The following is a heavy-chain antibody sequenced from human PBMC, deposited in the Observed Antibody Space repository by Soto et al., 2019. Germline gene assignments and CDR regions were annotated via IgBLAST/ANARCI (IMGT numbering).Heavy chain of an antibody. V-gene: IGHV4-59*01. Sequence: SETLSLTCTVSGGSISSYYWSWIRQPPGKGLEWIGYIFYSGSTNYNPSLKSRVTISVDTSKNHFSLDLSSVTAADTAVYYCARRYGYSFDYWGQGTLVTVS. J-gene: IGHJ4*02. CDR1: GGSISSYY. D-gene: IGHD4-4*01. CDR2: IFYSGST. CDR3: ARRYGYSFDY.